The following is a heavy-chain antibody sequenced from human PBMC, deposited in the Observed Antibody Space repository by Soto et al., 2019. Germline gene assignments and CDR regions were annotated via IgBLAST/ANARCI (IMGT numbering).Heavy chain of an antibody. J-gene: IGHJ4*02. CDR1: GGSISSGGYY. D-gene: IGHD6-13*01. V-gene: IGHV4-31*03. CDR3: ASSVAAAGTPLFYY. Sequence: SETLSLTCTVSGGSISSGGYYWSWIRQHPGKGLEWIGYIYYSGSTYYNPSLKSRVTISVDTSKNQFSLKLSSVTAADTAVYYCASSVAAAGTPLFYYWGQGTLVTSPQ. CDR2: IYYSGST.